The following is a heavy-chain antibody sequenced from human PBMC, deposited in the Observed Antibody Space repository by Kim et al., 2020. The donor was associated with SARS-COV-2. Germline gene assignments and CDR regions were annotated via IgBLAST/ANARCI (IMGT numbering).Heavy chain of an antibody. V-gene: IGHV3-23*01. CDR2: ISGSGGST. CDR1: GFTFSSYA. D-gene: IGHD2-15*01. J-gene: IGHJ4*02. CDR3: AINPVVDGRGGAGY. Sequence: GGSLRLSCAASGFTFSSYAMRWVGQAPGKGMEWVSAISGSGGSTYYADSVKGRFTISRDNSKNTPYLQMNSLRAEDRAVYYCAINPVVDGRGGAGYWGQG.